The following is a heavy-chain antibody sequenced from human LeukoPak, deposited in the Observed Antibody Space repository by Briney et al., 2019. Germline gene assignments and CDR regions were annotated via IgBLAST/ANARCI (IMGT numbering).Heavy chain of an antibody. CDR3: ARDGTPLRSGYNYYRGTDV. CDR1: GFTFSNYA. D-gene: IGHD6-19*01. J-gene: IGHJ6*02. Sequence: GGSLRLSCAVSGFTFSNYAFHWVRQAPGKGLEWVAIISYDASNEYYADSVKGRFTISRDNSKNILYLQMNSLRAEDTGVYYCARDGTPLRSGYNYYRGTDVWGQGTTVTVSS. CDR2: ISYDASNE. V-gene: IGHV3-30-3*01.